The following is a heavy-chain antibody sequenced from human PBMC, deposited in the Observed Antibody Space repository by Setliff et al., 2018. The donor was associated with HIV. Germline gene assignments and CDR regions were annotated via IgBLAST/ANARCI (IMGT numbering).Heavy chain of an antibody. CDR2: IYYSGSI. D-gene: IGHD2-2*01. Sequence: PSETLSLTCILSGGSISDHYWSWIRQPPGKGLEWIGYIYYSGSIYYNPSLKSRVTMSVDTSKNQFSLKLSSVTAADTAVYYCARTRGRAPVSYYFDNWGQGRLVTVSS. J-gene: IGHJ4*02. CDR3: ARTRGRAPVSYYFDN. V-gene: IGHV4-59*11. CDR1: GGSISDHY.